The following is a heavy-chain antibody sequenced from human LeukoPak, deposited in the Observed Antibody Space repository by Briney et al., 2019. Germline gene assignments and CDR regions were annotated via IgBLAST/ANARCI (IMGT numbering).Heavy chain of an antibody. V-gene: IGHV4-34*12. Sequence: SETLSLTCGVSGGSFSGYFWTWIRQPPGKGLEWIGEIIDSGTTNYNPSLESRVAMLVDTSKNQVSLRLSSVTAADTAVYYCATLYLVNAFDIWGPGTLVTVSS. CDR2: IIDSGTT. J-gene: IGHJ3*02. CDR3: ATLYLVNAFDI. CDR1: GGSFSGYF. D-gene: IGHD2-2*02.